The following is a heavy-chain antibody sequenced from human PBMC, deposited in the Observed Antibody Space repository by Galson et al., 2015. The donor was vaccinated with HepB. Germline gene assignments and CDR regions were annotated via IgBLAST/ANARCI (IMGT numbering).Heavy chain of an antibody. CDR2: FYYTGRS. CDR3: VKGPPRKGLFDV. Sequence: SETLSLTCTVSGDSINSSYWNWIRQPPGKGLEYIGFFYYTGRSDSSPSLKSRVTMSIHKNQFNLKLTSVTAVDTAVYYCVKGPPRKGLFDVWGQGTLVTVSS. J-gene: IGHJ3*01. V-gene: IGHV4-59*03. CDR1: GDSINSSY.